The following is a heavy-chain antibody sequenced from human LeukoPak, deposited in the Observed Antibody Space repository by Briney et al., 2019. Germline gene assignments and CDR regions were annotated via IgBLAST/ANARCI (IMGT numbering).Heavy chain of an antibody. CDR1: GFTFDDYA. J-gene: IGHJ4*02. Sequence: PGGSLRLSCAASGFTFDDYAMHWVRQAPGKGLEWVSGISWNSGSIVYADSVKGRFTISRDNAKNSLYLQMNSLGAEDTALYYCGKDMSYSGSYAPFDYWGQGTLVTVSS. D-gene: IGHD1-26*01. CDR3: GKDMSYSGSYAPFDY. V-gene: IGHV3-9*01. CDR2: ISWNSGSI.